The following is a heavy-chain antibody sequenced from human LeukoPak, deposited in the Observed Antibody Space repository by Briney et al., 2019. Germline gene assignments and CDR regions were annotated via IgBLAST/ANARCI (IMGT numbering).Heavy chain of an antibody. Sequence: SQTLSLTCTVSGGSISSGSYYWGWIRQPAGKGLEWIGRIYTSGSTNYNPSLKSRVTISVDTSKNQFSLKLSSVTAADTAVYYCARDSYSSGWYSRGFDYWGQGTLVTVSS. V-gene: IGHV4-61*02. CDR1: GGSISSGSYY. CDR3: ARDSYSSGWYSRGFDY. D-gene: IGHD6-19*01. CDR2: IYTSGST. J-gene: IGHJ4*02.